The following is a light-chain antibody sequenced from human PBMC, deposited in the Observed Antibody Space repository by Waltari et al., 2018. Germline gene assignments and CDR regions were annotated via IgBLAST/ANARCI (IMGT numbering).Light chain of an antibody. CDR1: KIGSKN. CDR3: QVWHDRSNHVV. J-gene: IGLJ3*02. V-gene: IGLV3-21*04. Sequence: SYVLTQPPSVSVAPGKTATITCGGDKIGSKNVHWYQPRPGPAPVLVISYDTDRPSEIPARFSGSNSGNTATLTISRVEVGDEADYYCQVWHDRSNHVVFGGGTKLTVL. CDR2: YDT.